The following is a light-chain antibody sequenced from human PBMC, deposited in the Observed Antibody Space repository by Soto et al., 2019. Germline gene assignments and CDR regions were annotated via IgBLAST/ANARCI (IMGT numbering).Light chain of an antibody. V-gene: IGKV1D-16*01. CDR2: AAS. CDR3: QQYNSYWT. CDR1: EDISTW. J-gene: IGKJ1*01. Sequence: DIQMTQSPSSVSASVGDRVTITCRSSEDISTWLAWYQQKPGQAPKLLIYAASNLYTGVPSRFSGSRSGTEFTLTIRSLKPDDFATDYCQQYNSYWTFGQGTKVDIK.